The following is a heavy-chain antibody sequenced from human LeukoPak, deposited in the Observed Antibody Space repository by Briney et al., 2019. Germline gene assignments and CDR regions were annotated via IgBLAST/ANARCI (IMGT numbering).Heavy chain of an antibody. J-gene: IGHJ1*01. CDR1: GGSISSGDYY. Sequence: SETLSLTCTVSGGSISSGDYYWSWIRQPPGKGLEWIGYIYYSGSTYYNPPLKSRVTISVDTSKNQFSLKLSSVTAADTAVYYCAREGDYGDEGFQHWGQGTLVTVSS. D-gene: IGHD4-17*01. CDR2: IYYSGST. V-gene: IGHV4-30-4*01. CDR3: AREGDYGDEGFQH.